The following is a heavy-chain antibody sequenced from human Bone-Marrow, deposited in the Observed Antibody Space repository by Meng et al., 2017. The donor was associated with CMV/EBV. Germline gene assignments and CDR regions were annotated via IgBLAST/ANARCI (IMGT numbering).Heavy chain of an antibody. CDR1: GFTFSGSA. Sequence: GESLKISCAASGFTFSGSAMHWVRQASGKGLEWVGRIRSKANSYATAYAASVKGRFTISRDDSKNTAYLQMNSLKTEDTAVYYCTRRVNQYDFWSGYPYGMDVCGQGTTVAVSS. V-gene: IGHV3-73*01. D-gene: IGHD3-3*01. CDR3: TRRVNQYDFWSGYPYGMDV. J-gene: IGHJ6*02. CDR2: IRSKANSYAT.